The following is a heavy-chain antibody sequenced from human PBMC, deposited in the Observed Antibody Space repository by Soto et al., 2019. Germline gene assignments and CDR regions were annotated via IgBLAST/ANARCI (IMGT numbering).Heavy chain of an antibody. CDR1: WGSIVSSSDY. V-gene: IGHV4-39*01. D-gene: IGHD3-3*01. CDR2: IYYSGST. CDR3: ARRLPNYDFWSGYPDDYYMDV. J-gene: IGHJ6*03. Sequence: SVMLCVTCTVSWGSIVSSSDYRGFIRQPPGKGLEWIGSIYYSGSTYYNPSLKSRVTISVDTSKNQFSLKLSSVTAADTAVYYCARRLPNYDFWSGYPDDYYMDVWGKGTTVTVSS.